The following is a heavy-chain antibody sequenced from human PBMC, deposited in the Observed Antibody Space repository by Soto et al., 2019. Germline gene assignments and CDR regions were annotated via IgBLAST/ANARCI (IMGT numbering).Heavy chain of an antibody. J-gene: IGHJ5*02. CDR1: GGSISSGGYY. V-gene: IGHV4-31*03. Sequence: PSETLSLTCTVSGGSISSGGYYWSWIRQHPGKGLEWIGYIYYSGSTYYNPSLKSRVTISVDTSKNQFSLKLSSVTAADTAVYYCARSGVVVVPGWGSGWFDPWGQGTLVTVSS. CDR2: IYYSGST. D-gene: IGHD2-2*01. CDR3: ARSGVVVVPGWGSGWFDP.